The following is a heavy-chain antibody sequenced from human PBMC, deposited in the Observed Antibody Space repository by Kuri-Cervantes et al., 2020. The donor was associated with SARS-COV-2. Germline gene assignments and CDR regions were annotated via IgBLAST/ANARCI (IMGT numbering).Heavy chain of an antibody. CDR3: ARFGSSPEGNWFDP. CDR2: ISHQGST. V-gene: IGHV4-34*01. Sequence: GSLRLSCAVYGDSFSGYFWTWIRQPPGKGLEWIGEISHQGSTLYNPSLKSRVAISVDTSKRQFSLNLTSVTAADTAVYYCARFGSSPEGNWFDPWGQGTLVTVSS. D-gene: IGHD6-13*01. J-gene: IGHJ5*02. CDR1: GDSFSGYF.